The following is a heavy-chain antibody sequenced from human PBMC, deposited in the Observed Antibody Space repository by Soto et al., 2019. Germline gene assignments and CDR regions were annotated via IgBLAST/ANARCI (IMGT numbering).Heavy chain of an antibody. CDR1: GFTFSSYA. D-gene: IGHD4-17*01. CDR2: ISYDGSNK. J-gene: IGHJ6*02. Sequence: GGSLRLSCAASGFTFSSYAMHWVRQAPGKGLEWVAAISYDGSNKYYADSVKGRFTISRDNSKNTLYLQMNSLRAEDTAVYYCARQTTVTTISYYYYGMDVWGQGTTVTVSS. V-gene: IGHV3-30-3*01. CDR3: ARQTTVTTISYYYYGMDV.